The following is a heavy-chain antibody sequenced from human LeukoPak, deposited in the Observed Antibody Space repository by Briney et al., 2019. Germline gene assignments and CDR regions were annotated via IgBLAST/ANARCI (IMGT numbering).Heavy chain of an antibody. CDR3: ARDRLTYYYDSSGYYYYYGMDV. J-gene: IGHJ6*02. D-gene: IGHD3-22*01. V-gene: IGHV3-30-3*01. CDR2: ISYDGSNK. CDR1: GYTFTSYA. Sequence: SCKASGYTFTSYAMHWVRQAPGKGLEWVAVISYDGSNKYYADSVKGRFTISSDNSKNTLYLQMNSLRAEDTAVYYCARDRLTYYYDSSGYYYYYGMDVWGQGTTVTVSS.